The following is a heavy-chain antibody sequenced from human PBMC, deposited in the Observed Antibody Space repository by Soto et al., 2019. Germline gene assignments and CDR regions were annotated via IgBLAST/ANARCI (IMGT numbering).Heavy chain of an antibody. CDR1: GGTFSDYS. Sequence: QVQLVQSGAEVRKSGSSVKVSCKAAGGTFSDYSLSWVRQAPGQGLQSMGGIIPMIATTNYAQKFQGRVTITADDSATTAHMELSSLQSEDTAVYYCVRGRGIGFSSTWNIYWYHKMDVWGQGTTVTVSS. CDR3: VRGRGIGFSSTWNIYWYHKMDV. D-gene: IGHD6-13*01. CDR2: IIPMIATT. V-gene: IGHV1-69*01. J-gene: IGHJ6*02.